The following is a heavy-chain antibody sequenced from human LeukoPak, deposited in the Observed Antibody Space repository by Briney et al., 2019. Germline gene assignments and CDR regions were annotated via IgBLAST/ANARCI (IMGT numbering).Heavy chain of an antibody. CDR1: GFTLRNYA. Sequence: GGSLRLSCAAAGFTLRNYAMSWVRQAPGKGLDWVSVIAGSGGGTYYADSVKGRFTISRDTSKNTLYLQMNSLRAEDTAVYYCAKALTGEDYGMDVWGQGTTVTVSS. V-gene: IGHV3-23*01. CDR3: AKALTGEDYGMDV. D-gene: IGHD2-15*01. J-gene: IGHJ6*02. CDR2: IAGSGGGT.